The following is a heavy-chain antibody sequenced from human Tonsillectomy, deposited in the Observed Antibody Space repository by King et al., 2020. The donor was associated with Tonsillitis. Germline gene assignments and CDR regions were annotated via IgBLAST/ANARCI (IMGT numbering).Heavy chain of an antibody. Sequence: TMKESGPVLVKPTETLTLTCTVSGFSLSNARMGVSWICQPPGKALEWLAHIFSNDAKSHSTSLKSRLTISKDTSKSQVVLTMTNMDPVDTATYYCARMYDSSGYYYNPYGFDIWGQGTMVTVSS. J-gene: IGHJ3*02. CDR1: GFSLSNARMG. D-gene: IGHD3-22*01. CDR3: ARMYDSSGYYYNPYGFDI. V-gene: IGHV2-26*01. CDR2: IFSNDAK.